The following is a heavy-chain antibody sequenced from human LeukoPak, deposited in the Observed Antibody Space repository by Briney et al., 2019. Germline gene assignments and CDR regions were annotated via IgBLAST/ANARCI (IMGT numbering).Heavy chain of an antibody. CDR2: ITTNVAT. Sequence: RGSLRVSCSASGFTLSNYARYWIRQAPGQGLEYISAITTNVATYYTDSVKGRFTISRDNTKNTLDLQMSSLRAEDTAVYYCVKCYSGFGRVNDYWGQGTMVTVSS. V-gene: IGHV3-64D*06. CDR1: GFTLSNYA. J-gene: IGHJ4*02. CDR3: VKCYSGFGRVNDY. D-gene: IGHD3-16*01.